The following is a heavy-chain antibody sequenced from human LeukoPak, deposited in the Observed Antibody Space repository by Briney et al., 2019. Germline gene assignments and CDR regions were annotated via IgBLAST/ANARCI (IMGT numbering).Heavy chain of an antibody. V-gene: IGHV3-30*18. D-gene: IGHD1-7*01. Sequence: PGGSLRLSCAASGFTFSSYGMHWVRQAPGKGLEWVAVISYDGSNKYYADSVKGRFTISRDNSKNTLYLQMNSLRAEDTAVYYCAKVLQLELRTYYGMDVWGQGTTVTVSS. J-gene: IGHJ6*02. CDR1: GFTFSSYG. CDR2: ISYDGSNK. CDR3: AKVLQLELRTYYGMDV.